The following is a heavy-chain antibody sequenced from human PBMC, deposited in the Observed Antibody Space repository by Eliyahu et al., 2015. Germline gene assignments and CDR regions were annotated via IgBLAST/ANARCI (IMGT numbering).Heavy chain of an antibody. V-gene: IGHV1-69*04. CDR3: ARARLTIYSVTNQYYYGMDL. CDR1: GGTXPNSA. J-gene: IGHJ6*02. CDR2: AIPSLPVV. D-gene: IGHD4-11*01. Sequence: QVQLVQSGXEVREPGSSVRISCKAXGGTXPNSAXTXVRXAPGLGLEWMGGAIPSLPVVKYTQSFRGRITISADETTNIAYMELSSLRSEDTAIYFCARARLTIYSVTNQYYYGMDLWGQGTSVTVSS.